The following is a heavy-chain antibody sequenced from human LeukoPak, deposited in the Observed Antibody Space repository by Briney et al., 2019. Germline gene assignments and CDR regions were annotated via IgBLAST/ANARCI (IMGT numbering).Heavy chain of an antibody. V-gene: IGHV3-74*01. CDR1: GFTFSNHW. Sequence: GGSLRLPCAASGFTFSNHWMHWVRQAPGKGLVWVSRINSDMSSTNYADSVKGRFTISRDNAKNTLYLQMNSLRAEDTAVYYCARDIAVSGNYFDYWGQGTLVTVSS. CDR2: INSDMSST. CDR3: ARDIAVSGNYFDY. D-gene: IGHD6-19*01. J-gene: IGHJ4*02.